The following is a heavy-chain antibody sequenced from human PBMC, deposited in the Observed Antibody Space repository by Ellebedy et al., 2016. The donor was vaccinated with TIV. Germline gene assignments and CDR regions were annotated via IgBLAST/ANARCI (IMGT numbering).Heavy chain of an antibody. CDR3: ASPPGVVAL. CDR2: IWYDGSNK. J-gene: IGHJ4*02. Sequence: GESLKISCAASGFIFSTYAMHWVRQTPGKGLEWVAVIWYDGSNKSCADSVKGRFSISRDNSKNTLYLQMNSLRAEDTAVYYCASPPGVVALWGQGTLVTVSS. D-gene: IGHD3-10*01. CDR1: GFIFSTYA. V-gene: IGHV3-33*03.